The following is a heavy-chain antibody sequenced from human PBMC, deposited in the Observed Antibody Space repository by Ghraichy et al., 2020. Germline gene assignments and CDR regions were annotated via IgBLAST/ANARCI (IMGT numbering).Heavy chain of an antibody. CDR2: IYYSGST. D-gene: IGHD6-19*01. J-gene: IGHJ4*02. Sequence: SETLSLTCTVSGGSISSYYWSWIRQPPGKGLEWIGYIYYSGSTNYNPSLKSRVTISVDTSKNQFSLKLSSVTAADTAVYYCARHASSSGWYTPGLWGQGTLVTVSS. CDR1: GGSISSYY. CDR3: ARHASSSGWYTPGL. V-gene: IGHV4-59*08.